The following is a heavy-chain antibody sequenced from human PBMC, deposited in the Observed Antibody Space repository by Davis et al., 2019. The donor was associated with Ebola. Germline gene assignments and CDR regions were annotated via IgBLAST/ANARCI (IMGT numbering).Heavy chain of an antibody. D-gene: IGHD2-2*02. J-gene: IGHJ5*02. CDR2: IIPIFGTA. V-gene: IGHV1-69*13. CDR3: ATNQVVPAAIGWFDP. CDR1: GGTFSSYA. Sequence: SVKVSCKASGGTFSSYAISWVRQAPGQGLEWMGGIIPIFGTANYAQKFQGRVTITADESTSTAYMELSSLRSEDTAVYYCATNQVVPAAIGWFDPWGQGTLVTVSS.